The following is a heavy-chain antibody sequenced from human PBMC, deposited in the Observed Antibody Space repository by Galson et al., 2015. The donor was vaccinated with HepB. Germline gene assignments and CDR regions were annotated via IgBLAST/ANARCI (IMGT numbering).Heavy chain of an antibody. CDR3: GREGLGMGNAFDI. J-gene: IGHJ3*02. CDR1: GYTFTGYY. V-gene: IGHV1-2*06. CDR2: INPNSGGT. Sequence: SVKVSCKASGYTFTGYYMHWVRQAPGQGLEWMGRINPNSGGTNYAQKFQGRVTMTRDTSISTAYMELSRLRSDDTAVYYCGREGLGMGNAFDIWGQGTMVTVSS. D-gene: IGHD7-27*01.